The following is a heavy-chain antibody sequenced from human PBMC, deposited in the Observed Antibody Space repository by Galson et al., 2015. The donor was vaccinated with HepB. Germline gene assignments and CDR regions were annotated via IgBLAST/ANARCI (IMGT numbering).Heavy chain of an antibody. D-gene: IGHD3-10*01. CDR2: IYTSGST. Sequence: TLSLTCTVSGGSISSGSYYWSWIRQPAGKGLEWIGRIYTSGSTNYNPSLKSRVTMSVDTSKNQFSLKLSSVTAADTAVYYCAGDLLWPGGNWFDPWGQGTLVTVSS. CDR1: GGSISSGSYY. CDR3: AGDLLWPGGNWFDP. J-gene: IGHJ5*02. V-gene: IGHV4-61*02.